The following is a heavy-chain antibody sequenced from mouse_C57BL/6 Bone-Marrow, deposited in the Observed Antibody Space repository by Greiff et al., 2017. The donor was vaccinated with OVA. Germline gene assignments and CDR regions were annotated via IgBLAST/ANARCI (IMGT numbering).Heavy chain of an antibody. CDR1: GYSITSGYY. J-gene: IGHJ4*01. D-gene: IGHD2-5*01. V-gene: IGHV3-6*01. Sequence: VQLKESGPGLVKPSQSLSLTCSVTGYSITSGYYWNCIRQFPGNKLEWMGYISYDGSNNYNPSLKNRITITRDTSKNQFFLKLNSVTTEDTVTYYCAREDYSTYYAMDYWGQGTSVTVSS. CDR2: ISYDGSN. CDR3: AREDYSTYYAMDY.